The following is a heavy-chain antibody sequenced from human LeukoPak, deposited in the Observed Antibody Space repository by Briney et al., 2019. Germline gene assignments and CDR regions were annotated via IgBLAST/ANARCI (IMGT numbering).Heavy chain of an antibody. J-gene: IGHJ5*02. V-gene: IGHV3-21*01. Sequence: KSGGSLRLSCAASGFTFKTYDMSWVRQAPGKGLEWVSSISSSSSYIYYADSVKGRFTISRDNAKNSLYLQMNSLRAEDTAVYYCARGKKEYHIVVVTAILSWFDPWGQGTLVTVSS. CDR3: ARGKKEYHIVVVTAILSWFDP. CDR1: GFTFKTYD. CDR2: ISSSSSYI. D-gene: IGHD2-21*02.